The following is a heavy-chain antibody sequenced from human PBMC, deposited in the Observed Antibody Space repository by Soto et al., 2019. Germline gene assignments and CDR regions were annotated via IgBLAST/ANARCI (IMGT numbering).Heavy chain of an antibody. J-gene: IGHJ6*02. CDR1: GGSFSGYY. Sequence: QVQLQQWGAGLLKPSETLSLTCAVYGGSFSGYYWNWIRQPPGKGLEWIGEINHSGSTDYNPSLKSRVTISVDTSKNQFSLKLTSVTAADTAVYYCARAKATAATFRDYYYGMDVWGQGTTVTVSS. CDR3: ARAKATAATFRDYYYGMDV. CDR2: INHSGST. D-gene: IGHD6-13*01. V-gene: IGHV4-34*01.